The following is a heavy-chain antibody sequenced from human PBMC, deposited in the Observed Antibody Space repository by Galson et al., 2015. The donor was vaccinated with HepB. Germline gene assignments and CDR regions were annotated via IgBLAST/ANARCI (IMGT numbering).Heavy chain of an antibody. J-gene: IGHJ4*02. CDR1: GFIFDDHY. CDR2: IRNKPKGYTT. D-gene: IGHD5-18*01. Sequence: SLRLSCAASGFIFDDHYMDWVRQAPGKGLEWVARIRNKPKGYTTDYAASVKGRFTISRDDSKNSLYLQMNSLKTDDTAVYYCSRETKDSTGYWFFDHWGQGALVTVSS. V-gene: IGHV3-72*01. CDR3: SRETKDSTGYWFFDH.